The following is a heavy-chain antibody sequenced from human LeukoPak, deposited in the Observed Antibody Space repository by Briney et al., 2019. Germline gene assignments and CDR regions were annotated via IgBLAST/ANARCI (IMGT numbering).Heavy chain of an antibody. J-gene: IGHJ6*02. D-gene: IGHD2-15*01. CDR1: GFTFSSYW. V-gene: IGHV3-7*03. CDR3: AKYLSSGVVAANSYYYYGMDV. Sequence: TGGSLRLSCAASGFTFSSYWMSWVRQAPGKGLEWVANIKQDGSEKYYVDSVKGRFTISRDNSKNTLYLQMNSLRAEDTAVYYCAKYLSSGVVAANSYYYYGMDVWGQGTTVTVSS. CDR2: IKQDGSEK.